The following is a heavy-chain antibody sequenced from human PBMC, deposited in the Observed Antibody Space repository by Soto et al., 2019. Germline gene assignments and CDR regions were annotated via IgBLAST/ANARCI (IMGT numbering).Heavy chain of an antibody. V-gene: IGHV3-30-3*01. CDR1: GFSFSSYA. Sequence: QVRLVESGGGVVQPGRSLRLSCTASGFSFSSYAMYWFRQPPGKGLEWVAVISHDGINKHYADSVKGRVTVSRDNSNHSLDLALHSLSGEDTAMYYCASDRYSSDYFVTWVEPWGQGTLVTVAS. J-gene: IGHJ5*02. D-gene: IGHD6-19*01. CDR2: ISHDGINK. CDR3: ASDRYSSDYFVTWVEP.